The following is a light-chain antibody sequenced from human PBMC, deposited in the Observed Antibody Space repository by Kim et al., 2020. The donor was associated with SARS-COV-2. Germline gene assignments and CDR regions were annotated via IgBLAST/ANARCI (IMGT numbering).Light chain of an antibody. V-gene: IGKV1-39*01. Sequence: DIQMTQSPSFLSASVGDRITITCRSSQSIGSSLNWYQQKPGKAPKLLICVASSLQSGVPSRFSGSGSGTDFTLTINSLQPEDFGTYYYQQNYRDPLTFGQGTKVEIK. J-gene: IGKJ1*01. CDR1: QSIGSS. CDR2: VAS. CDR3: QQNYRDPLT.